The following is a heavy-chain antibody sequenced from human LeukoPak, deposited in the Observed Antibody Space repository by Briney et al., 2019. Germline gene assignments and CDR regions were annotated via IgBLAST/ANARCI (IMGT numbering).Heavy chain of an antibody. CDR3: ARALRAPRGRKTYYYYYMDV. Sequence: ASVKVSCKASGYTFTSYDINWVRQATGQGLEWMGWMNPNSGNTGYAQKFQGRVTMTRNTSISTAYMELSSLRSEDTAVYYCARALRAPRGRKTYYYYYMDVWGKGTTVTISS. CDR2: MNPNSGNT. V-gene: IGHV1-8*01. J-gene: IGHJ6*03. CDR1: GYTFTSYD. D-gene: IGHD3-10*01.